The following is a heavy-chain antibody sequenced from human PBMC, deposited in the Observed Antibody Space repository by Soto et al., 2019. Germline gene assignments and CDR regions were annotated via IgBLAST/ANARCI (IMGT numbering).Heavy chain of an antibody. CDR1: GFTFSSYG. V-gene: IGHV3-30*18. CDR3: ANQTATGH. CDR2: ISYDGNTK. J-gene: IGHJ4*02. D-gene: IGHD5-18*01. Sequence: QVQLVESGGGVVQPGRSLRLSCEASGFTFSSYGMHWVRQAPGKGLEWVAVISYDGNTKYYSDSVKGRFTISRDNSKNKRYLQLNGLITEDTAGYYCANQTATGHWGRGTLVTVSA.